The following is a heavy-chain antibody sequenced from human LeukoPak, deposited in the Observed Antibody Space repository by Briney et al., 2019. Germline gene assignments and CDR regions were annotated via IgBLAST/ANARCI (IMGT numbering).Heavy chain of an antibody. CDR3: ARSEDSGSYFSFDY. CDR2: ISHRGST. Sequence: SETLSLTCSVGGDYINNGGHYWSWIRQPPGKALDYIGYISHRGSTYYNPSLKSRLTISVDGSRNQFSLKLRSVTAADTAVYYCARSEDSGSYFSFDYWGQGTLVTVSS. J-gene: IGHJ4*02. D-gene: IGHD1-26*01. CDR1: GDYINNGGHY. V-gene: IGHV4-30-2*01.